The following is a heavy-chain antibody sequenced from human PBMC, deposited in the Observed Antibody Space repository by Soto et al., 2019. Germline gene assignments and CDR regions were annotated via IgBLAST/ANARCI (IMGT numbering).Heavy chain of an antibody. V-gene: IGHV3-30-3*01. CDR1: GFTFSSYA. CDR2: ISYDGSNK. CDR3: ARGGSSSWYSAY. Sequence: HPGGSLRLSCAASGFTFSSYAMHWVRQAPGKGLEWVAVISYDGSNKYYADSVKGRFTISRDNSKNTLYLQMNSLRAEDTAVYYCARGGSSSWYSAYWGQGTLVTVSS. D-gene: IGHD6-13*01. J-gene: IGHJ4*02.